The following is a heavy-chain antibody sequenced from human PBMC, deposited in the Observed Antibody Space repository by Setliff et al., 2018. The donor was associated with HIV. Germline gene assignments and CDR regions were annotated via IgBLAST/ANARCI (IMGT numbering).Heavy chain of an antibody. CDR1: GGSISSYY. D-gene: IGHD5-18*01. Sequence: SETLSLTCTVSGGSISSYYWSWIRQPPGKGLEWIGYIYYSGSTNYNPSLKSRVTISVDTSKNQFPLKLSSVTAADTAVYYCASGEYTYGYRFDYWGQGTLVTVSS. CDR3: ASGEYTYGYRFDY. CDR2: IYYSGST. J-gene: IGHJ4*02. V-gene: IGHV4-59*01.